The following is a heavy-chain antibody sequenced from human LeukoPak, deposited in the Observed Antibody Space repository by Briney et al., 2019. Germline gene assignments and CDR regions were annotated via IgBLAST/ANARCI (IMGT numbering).Heavy chain of an antibody. CDR1: GGTFSSYA. CDR2: IIPIFGTA. D-gene: IGHD2-2*01. J-gene: IGHJ3*02. Sequence: ASVKVSRKASGGTFSSYAISWVRQAPGQGLEWMGGIIPIFGTANYAQKFQGRVTITADKSTSTAYMELSSLRSEDTAVYYCARDHAGTARTGAFDIWGQGTMVTVSS. CDR3: ARDHAGTARTGAFDI. V-gene: IGHV1-69*06.